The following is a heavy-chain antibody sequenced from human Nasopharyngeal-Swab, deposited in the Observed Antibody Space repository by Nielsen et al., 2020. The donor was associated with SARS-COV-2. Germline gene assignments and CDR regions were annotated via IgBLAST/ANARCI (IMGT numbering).Heavy chain of an antibody. CDR2: IYYSGST. CDR3: SRGELWFDY. J-gene: IGHJ4*02. Sequence: SETLSLTCTVSGRSISSYYWSWIRQPPGKGLEWIGYIYYSGSTNYNPSLKSRVTISVDTSKNQFSLNLSSVTAADTAVYYCSRGELWFDYWGQGTLVTVSS. D-gene: IGHD3-16*01. V-gene: IGHV4-59*01. CDR1: GRSISSYY.